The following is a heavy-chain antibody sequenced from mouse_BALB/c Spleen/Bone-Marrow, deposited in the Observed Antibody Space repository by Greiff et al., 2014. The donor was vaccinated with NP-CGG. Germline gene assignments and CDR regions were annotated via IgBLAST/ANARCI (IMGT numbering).Heavy chain of an antibody. CDR1: GYTFTSYY. D-gene: IGHD1-1*01. V-gene: IGHV1S81*02. Sequence: VQRVESGAELVKPGASVKLSCKASGYTFTSYYMYWVKQRPGQGLEWIGGINPSNGGTNFNEKFKSKATLTVDKSSSTAYIQLSSLTSEDSAVYYCTRDHYYYGSSYWYFDVWGAGTTVTVSS. J-gene: IGHJ1*01. CDR2: INPSNGGT. CDR3: TRDHYYYGSSYWYFDV.